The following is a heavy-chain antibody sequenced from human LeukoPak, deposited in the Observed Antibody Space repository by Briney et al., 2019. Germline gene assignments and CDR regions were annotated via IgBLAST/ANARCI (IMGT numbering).Heavy chain of an antibody. V-gene: IGHV3-30-3*01. CDR3: ARDVLRFLEWPTGIGY. CDR1: GFTFSSYA. Sequence: GGSLRLSCAASGFTFSSYAMHWVRQAPGKGLEWVAVISYDGGNKYYADSVKGRFTISRDNSKNTLYLQMNSLRAEDTAVYYCARDVLRFLEWPTGIGYWGQGTLVTVSS. CDR2: ISYDGGNK. D-gene: IGHD3-3*01. J-gene: IGHJ4*02.